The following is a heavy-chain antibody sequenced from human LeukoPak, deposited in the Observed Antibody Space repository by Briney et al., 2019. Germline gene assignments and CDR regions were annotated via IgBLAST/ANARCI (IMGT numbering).Heavy chain of an antibody. Sequence: GASVEVSCKASGYTFTGYYMHWVRQAPGQGLEWMGWINPNSGGTNYAQRFQGRVTMTRDTSSSTAYMELSRLRSDDTAMFYCASTTGLDDWGQGTLVTVSS. V-gene: IGHV1-2*02. J-gene: IGHJ4*02. D-gene: IGHD1-1*01. CDR2: INPNSGGT. CDR3: ASTTGLDD. CDR1: GYTFTGYY.